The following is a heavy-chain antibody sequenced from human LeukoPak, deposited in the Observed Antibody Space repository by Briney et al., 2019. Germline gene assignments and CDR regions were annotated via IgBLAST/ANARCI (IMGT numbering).Heavy chain of an antibody. V-gene: IGHV3-23*01. Sequence: GGSLRLSCAASGFTFSSYAMSWVRQAPGKGLEWVSAISGSGGSTYYADSVKGRFTISRDNSKNTVYLQMNSLRAEDTAVYYCATLEGYYYDSLSYFDYWGQGTLVTVSS. D-gene: IGHD3-22*01. CDR2: ISGSGGST. J-gene: IGHJ4*02. CDR3: ATLEGYYYDSLSYFDY. CDR1: GFTFSSYA.